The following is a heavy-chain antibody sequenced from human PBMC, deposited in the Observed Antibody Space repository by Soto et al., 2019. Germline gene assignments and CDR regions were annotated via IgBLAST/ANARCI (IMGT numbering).Heavy chain of an antibody. CDR3: ARHAKIPAKYYYYYGMDV. V-gene: IGHV3-53*01. CDR1: GFTVSSNY. Sequence: PGGSLRLSCAASGFTVSSNYMSWVRQAPGKGLEWVSVIYSGGSTYYADSVKGRFTISRDNSKNTLYLQMNSLRAEDTAVYYCARHAKIPAKYYYYYGMDVWGQGTTVTVSS. CDR2: IYSGGST. J-gene: IGHJ6*02.